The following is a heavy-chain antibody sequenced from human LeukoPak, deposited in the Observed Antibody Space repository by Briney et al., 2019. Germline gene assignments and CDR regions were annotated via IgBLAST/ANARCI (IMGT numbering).Heavy chain of an antibody. V-gene: IGHV3-33*01. CDR3: ARDPLYYYDSSGYSDAFDI. CDR1: GFTFSNYA. CDR2: IWYDGSNQ. Sequence: GGSLRLSCAASGFTFSNYAMHWVRQAPGKGLEWVAVIWYDGSNQNYADSVRGRFTVSRDNSKNTLYLQMNSLRAEDTAVYYCARDPLYYYDSSGYSDAFDIWGQGTMVTVSS. J-gene: IGHJ3*02. D-gene: IGHD3-22*01.